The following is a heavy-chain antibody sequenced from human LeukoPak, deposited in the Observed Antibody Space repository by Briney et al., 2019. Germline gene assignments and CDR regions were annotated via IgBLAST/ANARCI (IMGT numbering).Heavy chain of an antibody. V-gene: IGHV3-23*01. CDR3: AKSARGCSYGDFAY. Sequence: GGSLRLSCAASGFIFSDYAMNWVRQAPGKGLEWVSSISGPGGNTYYADSVKGRFTISRDNSKNTLYLQMTSLRAEETALYYCAKSARGCSYGDFAYWGQGTLVTVSS. CDR2: ISGPGGNT. CDR1: GFIFSDYA. D-gene: IGHD5-18*01. J-gene: IGHJ4*02.